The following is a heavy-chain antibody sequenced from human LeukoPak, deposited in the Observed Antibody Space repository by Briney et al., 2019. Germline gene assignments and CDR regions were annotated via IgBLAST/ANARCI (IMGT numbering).Heavy chain of an antibody. Sequence: ASVKVSCKASGYTFTSYDINWVRQAPGQGLEWMGGIIPIFGTANYAQKFQGRVTITADESTSTAYMELSSLRSEDTAVYYCARGSQYYDFWSGPMGWYFDLWGRGTLVTVSS. V-gene: IGHV1-69*13. CDR3: ARGSQYYDFWSGPMGWYFDL. J-gene: IGHJ2*01. CDR2: IIPIFGTA. D-gene: IGHD3-3*01. CDR1: GYTFTSYD.